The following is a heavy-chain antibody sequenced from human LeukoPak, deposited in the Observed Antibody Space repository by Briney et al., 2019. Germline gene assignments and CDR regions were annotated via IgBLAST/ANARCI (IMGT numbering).Heavy chain of an antibody. V-gene: IGHV4-4*07. CDR3: ARGYCNSTSCYTFDY. J-gene: IGHJ4*02. D-gene: IGHD2-2*01. Sequence: SETLSLTCTVSGGSISSYYWSWIRQPAGKGLEWLGRIYTSGSTNYNPSLKSRVTMSLDTSKNQFSLKLSSVTAADTAVYYCARGYCNSTSCYTFDYWGQGTLATVSS. CDR2: IYTSGST. CDR1: GGSISSYY.